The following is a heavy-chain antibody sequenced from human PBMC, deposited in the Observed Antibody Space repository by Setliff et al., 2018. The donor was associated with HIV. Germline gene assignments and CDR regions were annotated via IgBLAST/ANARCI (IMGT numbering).Heavy chain of an antibody. Sequence: GGSLRLSCAASGFIFRNYWMHWVRQAPGKGLVWVSCLNSDGSSTTYADSVKGRFTISRDNAKNTVYLQMNSLRVEDTAVYYCAKGSYSSGRYDNYLDYWGQGALVTVSS. CDR1: GFIFRNYW. D-gene: IGHD3-22*01. CDR2: LNSDGSST. J-gene: IGHJ4*02. V-gene: IGHV3-74*03. CDR3: AKGSYSSGRYDNYLDY.